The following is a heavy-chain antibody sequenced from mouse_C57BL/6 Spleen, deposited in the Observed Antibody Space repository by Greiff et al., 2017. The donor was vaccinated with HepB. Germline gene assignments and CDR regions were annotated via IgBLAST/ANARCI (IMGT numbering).Heavy chain of an antibody. D-gene: IGHD1-1*01. Sequence: EVQLVESGGGLVKPGGSLKLSCAASGFTFSDYGMHWVRQAPEKGLEWVAYISSGSSTIYYADTVKGRFTISRDNAKNTLFLQMTSLRSEDTAMYYCATSDYYYGSSYVDYWGQGTTLTVSS. J-gene: IGHJ2*01. V-gene: IGHV5-17*01. CDR3: ATSDYYYGSSYVDY. CDR2: ISSGSSTI. CDR1: GFTFSDYG.